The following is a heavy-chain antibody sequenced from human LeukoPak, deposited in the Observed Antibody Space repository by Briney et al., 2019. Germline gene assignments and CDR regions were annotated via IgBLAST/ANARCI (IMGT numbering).Heavy chain of an antibody. V-gene: IGHV4-30-2*01. Sequence: SETLSLTCTVSGGSISSGGYYWSWIRQPPGKGLEWIGYIYHSGSTYYNPSLKSRVTISVDRSKNQFSLKLSSATAADTAVYYCARDPNYYDSSGHWGYWGQGTLVTVSS. CDR2: IYHSGST. J-gene: IGHJ4*02. CDR1: GGSISSGGYY. D-gene: IGHD3-22*01. CDR3: ARDPNYYDSSGHWGY.